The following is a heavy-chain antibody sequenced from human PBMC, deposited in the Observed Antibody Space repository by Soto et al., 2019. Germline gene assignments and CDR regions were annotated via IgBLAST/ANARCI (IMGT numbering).Heavy chain of an antibody. CDR2: ISGSGGST. J-gene: IGHJ4*02. CDR3: AKAPHELWLPQVDY. V-gene: IGHV3-23*01. D-gene: IGHD5-18*01. CDR1: GFTFSSYA. Sequence: GGSLRLSCAASGFTFSSYAMSWVRQAPGKGLEWVSAISGSGGSTYYADSVKGRFTISRDNSKNTLYLQMNSLRAEDTAVYYCAKAPHELWLPQVDYWGQGTLVTVSS.